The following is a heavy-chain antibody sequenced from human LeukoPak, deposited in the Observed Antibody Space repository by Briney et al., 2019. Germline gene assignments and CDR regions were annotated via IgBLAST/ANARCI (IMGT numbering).Heavy chain of an antibody. Sequence: GEALEISCKGSGYSFTTYWVAWVRQMPGKGLEWMGMISPGDFDTRYSPSFKGQVTISADKSISTAYLQWSSLKASDTVSYYCARHQGGMDVWGQGTTVTVSS. CDR2: ISPGDFDT. V-gene: IGHV5-51*01. CDR3: ARHQGGMDV. J-gene: IGHJ6*02. CDR1: GYSFTTYW.